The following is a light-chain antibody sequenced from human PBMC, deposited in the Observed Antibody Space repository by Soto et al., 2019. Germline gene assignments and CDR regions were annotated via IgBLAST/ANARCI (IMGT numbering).Light chain of an antibody. CDR2: GAS. CDR3: QQYNNWPRT. Sequence: EIVMTQSPATLSVSPGERATLSCRASQSVSSNLAWYQQKPGQAPRLLMYGASTRATGIPARFSGSGSGTEFILTISSLQSEDFAVYYCQQYNNWPRTFGQGTKVDIK. V-gene: IGKV3-15*01. J-gene: IGKJ1*01. CDR1: QSVSSN.